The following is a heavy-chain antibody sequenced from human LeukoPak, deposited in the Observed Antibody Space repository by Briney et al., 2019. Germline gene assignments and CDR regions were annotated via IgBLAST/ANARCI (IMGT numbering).Heavy chain of an antibody. Sequence: PSQTLSLTCAISGDSVSSNSAAWNWIRQSPSRGLEWLGRTYYRSKWYNDYAVSVKSRITINPDTSKNQFSLQLNSVTPEDTAVYYCARGSRGGGFWGLLDHWYFDLWGRGTLVTVSS. CDR3: ARGSRGGGFWGLLDHWYFDL. CDR1: GDSVSSNSAA. J-gene: IGHJ2*01. D-gene: IGHD3-16*01. CDR2: TYYRSKWYN. V-gene: IGHV6-1*01.